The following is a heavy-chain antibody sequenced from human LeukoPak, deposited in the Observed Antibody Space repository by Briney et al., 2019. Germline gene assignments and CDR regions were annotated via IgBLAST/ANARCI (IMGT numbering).Heavy chain of an antibody. D-gene: IGHD6-13*01. CDR2: ISVTGGTT. V-gene: IGHV3-23*01. CDR3: AKGQQLVGY. CDR1: GFTFSTYD. Sequence: GGSPRLSCAASGFTFSTYDMSWVRQAPGKGLEWVSAISVTGGTTYYADSVKGRFTISRDNSKNTLYLQMNSLRAEDTAVYYCAKGQQLVGYWGQGTLVTVSS. J-gene: IGHJ4*02.